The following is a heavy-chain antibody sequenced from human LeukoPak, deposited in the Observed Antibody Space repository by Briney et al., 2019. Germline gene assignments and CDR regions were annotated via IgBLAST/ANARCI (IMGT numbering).Heavy chain of an antibody. V-gene: IGHV4-59*11. Sequence: PSETLSLTCTVSGGSINSHYWSWIRQPPGKGLESIGYMYYTGSTNYNPSLKSRVTISLNTSKNQFSLELTSVTPADTAVYYCARVLPGGFSYGAADYWGQGTLVTVSS. D-gene: IGHD5-18*01. J-gene: IGHJ4*02. CDR2: MYYTGST. CDR1: GGSINSHY. CDR3: ARVLPGGFSYGAADY.